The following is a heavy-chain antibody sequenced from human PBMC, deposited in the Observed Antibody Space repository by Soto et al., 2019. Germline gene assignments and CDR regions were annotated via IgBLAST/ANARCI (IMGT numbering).Heavy chain of an antibody. CDR1: GYTFTTYP. Sequence: ASVKVSCKASGYTFTTYPMHWVRQAPGQRLEWMGGISAGNDNTEYSQKFQGRVTITRDTSASTAHMELSSLRSEDTAVYYCARGGMVRGLNYYAMDVWGQGTTVTVS. D-gene: IGHD3-10*01. V-gene: IGHV1-3*01. CDR2: ISAGNDNT. J-gene: IGHJ6*02. CDR3: ARGGMVRGLNYYAMDV.